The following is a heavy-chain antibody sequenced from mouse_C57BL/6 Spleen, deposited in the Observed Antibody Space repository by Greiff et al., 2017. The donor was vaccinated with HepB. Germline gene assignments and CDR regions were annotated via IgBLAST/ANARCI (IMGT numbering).Heavy chain of an antibody. D-gene: IGHD1-1*01. J-gene: IGHJ4*01. CDR1: GYTFTSYW. CDR2: IHPNSGST. CDR3: ARGPYYGSSYDAMDY. Sequence: QVQLQQPGAELVKPGASVKLSCKASGYTFTSYWMHWVKQRPGQGLEWIGMIHPNSGSTNYNEKFKSKDTLTVDKSSSTAYMQLSSLTSEDSAVYYCARGPYYGSSYDAMDYWGQGTSVTVSS. V-gene: IGHV1-64*01.